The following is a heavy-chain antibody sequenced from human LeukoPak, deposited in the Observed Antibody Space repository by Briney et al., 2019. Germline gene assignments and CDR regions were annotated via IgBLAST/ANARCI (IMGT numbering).Heavy chain of an antibody. J-gene: IGHJ4*02. CDR2: MNPNSGNT. CDR1: GYTFTSYD. V-gene: IGHV1-8*01. Sequence: ASVKVSCKASGYTFTSYDINWVRQATGRGLEWMGWMNPNSGNTGYAQKFQGRVTMTRYTSISTAYMELSSLRSEDTAVYYCARVDCSSTSCYDGYWGQGTLVTVSS. CDR3: ARVDCSSTSCYDGY. D-gene: IGHD2-2*01.